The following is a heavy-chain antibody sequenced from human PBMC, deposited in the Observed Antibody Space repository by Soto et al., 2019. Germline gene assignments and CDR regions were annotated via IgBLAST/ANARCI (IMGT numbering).Heavy chain of an antibody. Sequence: GGSLRLSCAASGFTFSSYGMRWVRQAPGKGLEWVAVISYDGSNKYYADSVKGRFTISRDNSKNTLYLQMNSLRAEDTAVYYCAKDLAPWLPAGYFDYWGQGTLVTVSS. V-gene: IGHV3-30*18. J-gene: IGHJ4*02. CDR1: GFTFSSYG. CDR3: AKDLAPWLPAGYFDY. D-gene: IGHD5-12*01. CDR2: ISYDGSNK.